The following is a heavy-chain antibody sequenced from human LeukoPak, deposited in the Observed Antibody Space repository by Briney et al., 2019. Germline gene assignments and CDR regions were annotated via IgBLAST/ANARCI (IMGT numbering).Heavy chain of an antibody. J-gene: IGHJ4*02. Sequence: GGSLRLSCVASGFIFTEAWMSWVRQAPGKGLEWIGRIKSKTDGGTTDYTSPVKGRFTISRDDSRNTVYLQMNSLKTEDTAVYFCVTDNDYYFAWWGWGPGTLVTVSS. CDR3: VTDNDYYFAWWG. D-gene: IGHD3-16*01. CDR2: IKSKTDGGTT. V-gene: IGHV3-15*05. CDR1: GFIFTEAW.